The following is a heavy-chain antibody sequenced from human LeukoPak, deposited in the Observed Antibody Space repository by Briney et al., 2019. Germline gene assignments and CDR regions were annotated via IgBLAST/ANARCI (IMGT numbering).Heavy chain of an antibody. CDR1: GYTFTSYD. J-gene: IGHJ5*02. CDR2: MNPNSGNT. Sequence: GASVKVSCKASGYTFTSYDINWVRQATGQGLEWMGWMNPNSGNTGYAQKFQGRVTMTRNTSISTAYMELSSLRSEDTAVYYCARMHYYGSGSYHNWFDPWGQGTLVTVSS. D-gene: IGHD3-10*01. V-gene: IGHV1-8*01. CDR3: ARMHYYGSGSYHNWFDP.